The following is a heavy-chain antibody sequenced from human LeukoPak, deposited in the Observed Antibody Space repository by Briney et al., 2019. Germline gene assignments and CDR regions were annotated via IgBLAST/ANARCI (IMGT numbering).Heavy chain of an antibody. CDR1: GGSISSYY. CDR3: ARAAVATKDDYYYYYYMDV. CDR2: IYYSGST. D-gene: IGHD5-12*01. Sequence: PSETLSLTCTVSGGSISSYYWSWIRQPPGNGLEWIGYIYYSGSTNYNPSLKSRVTISVDTSKNQLSLKLSSVTAADTAVYYCARAAVATKDDYYYYYYMDVWGKGTTVTVSS. J-gene: IGHJ6*03. V-gene: IGHV4-59*01.